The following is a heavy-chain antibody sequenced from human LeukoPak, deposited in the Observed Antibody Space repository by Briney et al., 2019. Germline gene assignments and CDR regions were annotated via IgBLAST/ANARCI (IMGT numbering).Heavy chain of an antibody. J-gene: IGHJ6*02. CDR1: GFTVISNY. V-gene: IGHV3-53*01. Sequence: GGSLRLSCAASGFTVISNYMSWVRQAPGKGLEWVSVIYSDGNTYYADSVKGRFTISRDNSKNTVYLQMNSLRAEDTAVYYCARVKIAASSGWPYGMDVWGQGTTVTVSS. CDR2: IYSDGNT. CDR3: ARVKIAASSGWPYGMDV. D-gene: IGHD6-19*01.